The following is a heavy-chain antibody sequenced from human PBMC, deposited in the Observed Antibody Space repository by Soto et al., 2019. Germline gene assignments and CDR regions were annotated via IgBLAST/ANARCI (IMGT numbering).Heavy chain of an antibody. Sequence: QVQLVESGGGVVQPGRSLRLSCAASGFTFSSYAMHWVRQAPGKGLEWVAVISYDGSNKYYADSVKGRFTISRDNSKNKLYMQMNSLRAEDTAVYYCARDRTYYAFWSGYYNVAFDIWGQGTMVTVSS. D-gene: IGHD3-3*01. V-gene: IGHV3-30-3*01. CDR2: ISYDGSNK. CDR3: ARDRTYYAFWSGYYNVAFDI. CDR1: GFTFSSYA. J-gene: IGHJ3*02.